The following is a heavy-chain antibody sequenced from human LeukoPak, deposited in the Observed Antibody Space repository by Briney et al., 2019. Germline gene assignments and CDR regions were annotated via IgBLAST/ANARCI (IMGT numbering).Heavy chain of an antibody. V-gene: IGHV4-34*01. CDR1: GGSFSGYY. CDR3: ARGRLVVVGSSYYMDV. D-gene: IGHD2-15*01. CDR2: INHSGST. Sequence: SETLSLTCAVYGGSFSGYYWSWIRQPPGKGLEWIGEINHSGSTNYNPSLKSRVTISVDTSKNQFSLKLSSVTAADTAVYYCARGRLVVVGSSYYMDVWGKGTTVTVSS. J-gene: IGHJ6*03.